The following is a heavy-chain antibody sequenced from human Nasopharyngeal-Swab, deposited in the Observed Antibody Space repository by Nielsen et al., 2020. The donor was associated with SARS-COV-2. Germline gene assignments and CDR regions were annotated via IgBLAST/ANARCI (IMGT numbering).Heavy chain of an antibody. Sequence: GESLKISCAASGFTFSDHYMTWIRQAPGKGLEWVSSISSSSSYIYYADSVKGRFTISRDNAKNSLYLQMNSLRAEDTAVYYCARDLDYDFWSGYSSAFDIWGQGTMVTVSS. D-gene: IGHD3-3*01. J-gene: IGHJ3*02. V-gene: IGHV3-11*06. CDR2: ISSSSSYI. CDR1: GFTFSDHY. CDR3: ARDLDYDFWSGYSSAFDI.